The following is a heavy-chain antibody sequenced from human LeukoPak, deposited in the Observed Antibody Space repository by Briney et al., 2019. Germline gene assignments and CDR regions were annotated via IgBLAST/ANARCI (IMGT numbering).Heavy chain of an antibody. Sequence: GRSLRLSCAASGFTFSSYGMHWVRQAPGKGLEWVAVISYDGSNKYYADSVKGRFTISRDNSKNSLYLQMNSLRAEDTAVYYCARVTVGYFDYWGQGTLVTVSS. J-gene: IGHJ4*02. CDR2: ISYDGSNK. CDR1: GFTFSSYG. V-gene: IGHV3-30*03. D-gene: IGHD4-23*01. CDR3: ARVTVGYFDY.